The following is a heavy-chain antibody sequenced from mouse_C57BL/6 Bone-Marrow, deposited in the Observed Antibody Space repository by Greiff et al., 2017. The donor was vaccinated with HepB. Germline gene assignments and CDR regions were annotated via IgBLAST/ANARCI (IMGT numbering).Heavy chain of an antibody. V-gene: IGHV8-12*01. CDR1: GFSLSTSGMG. CDR3: ARREVLLRPVPYAMDY. J-gene: IGHJ4*01. CDR2: IYWDDDK. Sequence: QVTLKESGPGILQSSQTLSLTCSFSGFSLSTSGMGVSWIRQPSGKGLEWLAHIYWDDDKRYNPSLKSRLTISKDTSRNQVFLKITSVDTADTATYYCARREVLLRPVPYAMDYWGQGTSVTVSS. D-gene: IGHD1-1*01.